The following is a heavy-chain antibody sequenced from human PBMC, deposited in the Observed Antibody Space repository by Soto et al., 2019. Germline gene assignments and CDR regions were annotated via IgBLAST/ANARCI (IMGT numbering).Heavy chain of an antibody. Sequence: QMQLVQSGAEVKKTGSSVKVSCKASGYTFTYRYLHWVRQAPGQALEWMGWITPFNGKTNYAQKFQDRVTITRDRSMSTAYMELSSLRSEDTAMYYCARGYCSGGSCRDDAFDIWGQGTMVTVSS. J-gene: IGHJ3*02. CDR1: GYTFTYRY. D-gene: IGHD2-15*01. CDR2: ITPFNGKT. CDR3: ARGYCSGGSCRDDAFDI. V-gene: IGHV1-45*02.